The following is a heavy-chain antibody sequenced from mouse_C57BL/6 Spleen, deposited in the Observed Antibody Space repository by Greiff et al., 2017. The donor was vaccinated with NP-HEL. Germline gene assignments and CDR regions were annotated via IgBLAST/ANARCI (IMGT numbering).Heavy chain of an antibody. CDR1: GYSFTNYF. Sequence: VQLQQSGPELVSPGPSVMVSCKASGYSFTNYFIAWVKQRPGQGLEWIGVVNPGIGGTTYTEKFKGKATLTAAKSSSTAYMRLSSLTSEDSAVYCCAGDYYGRSSLGWFDYWGRGTLVTVAA. CDR3: AGDYYGRSSLGWFDY. V-gene: IGHV1-54*01. CDR2: VNPGIGGT. D-gene: IGHD1-1*01. J-gene: IGHJ3*01.